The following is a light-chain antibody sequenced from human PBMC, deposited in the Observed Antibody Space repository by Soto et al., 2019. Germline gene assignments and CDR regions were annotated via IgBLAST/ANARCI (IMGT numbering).Light chain of an antibody. Sequence: EIVLTQSPDTLSLSPGERATLSCRASQSVSSSYLAWYQQKPGQAPRLLIYGASSRATGIPARFRGSGSGTDFTLTISRLEPEDFAVYYCQQYRSSLTFGGGTKVEIK. J-gene: IGKJ4*01. CDR1: QSVSSSY. V-gene: IGKV3-20*01. CDR2: GAS. CDR3: QQYRSSLT.